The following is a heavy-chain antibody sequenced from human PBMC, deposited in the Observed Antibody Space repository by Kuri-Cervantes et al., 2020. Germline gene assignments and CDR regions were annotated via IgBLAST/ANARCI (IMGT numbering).Heavy chain of an antibody. Sequence: GSLRLSCAVYGGSFSGYYWSWIRQPPGKGLEWIGEINHSGSTNYNLSLKSRVTISVDTPKNQFSLKLTSVTAADTAVYYCARVYTSSWSGWGQGTLVTVSS. D-gene: IGHD6-13*01. J-gene: IGHJ4*02. CDR2: INHSGST. CDR1: GGSFSGYY. CDR3: ARVYTSSWSG. V-gene: IGHV4-34*01.